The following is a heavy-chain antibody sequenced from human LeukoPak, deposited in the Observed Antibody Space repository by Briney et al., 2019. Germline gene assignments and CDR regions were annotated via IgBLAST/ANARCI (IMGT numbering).Heavy chain of an antibody. CDR2: MSSDGNKN. Sequence: GGSLRLSCEASGFTFSHYAMHWVRQAPGKGLEWVAVMSSDGNKNYYADSVKGRFTISRDNAKNSLYLQMNSLRAEDTAVYYCARARDFRFDYYYYMDVWGKGTTVTVSS. V-gene: IGHV3-30*04. D-gene: IGHD3-3*01. CDR1: GFTFSHYA. J-gene: IGHJ6*03. CDR3: ARARDFRFDYYYYMDV.